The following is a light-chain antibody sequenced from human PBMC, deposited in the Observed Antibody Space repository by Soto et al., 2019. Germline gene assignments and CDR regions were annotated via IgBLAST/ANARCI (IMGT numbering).Light chain of an antibody. CDR1: QGIRDA. Sequence: DIQMTQSPSSLSASVGDRVTITCRASQGIRDALGWYQQKPGKVPKRLIYSASSLQRGLPSRFSGSGSETEFTLTINSLQTEDFATYYCLQHSDYPFTFGQGTRLEI. V-gene: IGKV1-17*01. CDR3: LQHSDYPFT. J-gene: IGKJ2*01. CDR2: SAS.